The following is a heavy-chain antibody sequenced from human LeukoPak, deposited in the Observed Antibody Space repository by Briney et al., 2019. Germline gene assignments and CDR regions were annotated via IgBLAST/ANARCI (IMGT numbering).Heavy chain of an antibody. CDR3: ARGNIQDI. CDR1: GGSFSGYY. J-gene: IGHJ3*02. Sequence: SETLSLTCAVYGGSFSGYYWSWIRQPPGKGLEWIGEINHSGSTNYNPSLKSRVTISVDTSKNQFSLKLSSVTAADTAVYYCARGNIQDIWGQGTMVTVSS. V-gene: IGHV4-34*01. CDR2: INHSGST.